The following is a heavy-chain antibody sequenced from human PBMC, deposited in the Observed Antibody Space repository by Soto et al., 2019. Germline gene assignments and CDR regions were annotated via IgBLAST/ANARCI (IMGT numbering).Heavy chain of an antibody. J-gene: IGHJ5*02. CDR1: GYTFTGYY. CDR3: ARAPHTKYDFWSGSPLADNWFDP. D-gene: IGHD3-3*01. Sequence: ASVKVSCKASGYTFTGYYMHWVRQAPGQGLEWMGWINPNSGGTNYAQKFQGRVTMTRDTSISTAYMELSRLRSDDTAVYYCARAPHTKYDFWSGSPLADNWFDPWGQGTLVTVSS. V-gene: IGHV1-2*02. CDR2: INPNSGGT.